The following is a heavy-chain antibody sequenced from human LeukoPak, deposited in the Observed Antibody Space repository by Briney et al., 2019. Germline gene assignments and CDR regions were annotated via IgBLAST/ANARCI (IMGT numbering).Heavy chain of an antibody. J-gene: IGHJ4*02. V-gene: IGHV3-23*01. CDR3: AKGGFSSWYVDYFDY. CDR2: ICGSGGST. Sequence: GGSLRLSCAASGFTFSSYAMSWVRQAPGKGLEWVSAICGSGGSTYYADSVKGRFTISRDNSKNTLYLQMNSLRAEDTAVYYCAKGGFSSWYVDYFDYWGQGTLVTVSS. D-gene: IGHD6-13*01. CDR1: GFTFSSYA.